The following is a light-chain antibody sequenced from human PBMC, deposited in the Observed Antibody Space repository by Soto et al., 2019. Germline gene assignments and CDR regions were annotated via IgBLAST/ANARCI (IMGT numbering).Light chain of an antibody. J-gene: IGKJ4*01. Sequence: EIVLTQSPGTLSLSPGERATLSCRASQSVSSSYLAWYQQKPGQAPRLLMYGASSRATGIPDRFSGSGFGTDFTFSISSLEPEDFAVYYCQQYGSSPLTFGGGTKVDIK. CDR2: GAS. CDR1: QSVSSSY. V-gene: IGKV3-20*01. CDR3: QQYGSSPLT.